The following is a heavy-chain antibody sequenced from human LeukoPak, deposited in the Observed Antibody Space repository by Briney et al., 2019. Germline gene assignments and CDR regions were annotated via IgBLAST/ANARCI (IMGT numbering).Heavy chain of an antibody. V-gene: IGHV1-46*01. CDR3: ARGPKYDYVWGSYPYYFDY. J-gene: IGHJ4*02. Sequence: ASVKVSCKASGYTFTSYYMHWVRQAPGQGLGWMGIINPSGGSTSYAQKFQGRVTMTRDTSTSTAYMELSSLRSEDTAVYYCARGPKYDYVWGSYPYYFDYWGQGTLVTVSS. CDR1: GYTFTSYY. D-gene: IGHD3-16*02. CDR2: INPSGGST.